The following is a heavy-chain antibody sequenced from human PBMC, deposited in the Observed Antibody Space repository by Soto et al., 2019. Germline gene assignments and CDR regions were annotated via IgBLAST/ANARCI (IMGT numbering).Heavy chain of an antibody. Sequence: PGESLQTSCLASGYIFGNYWIGWVRQMPGKGLEWVGVIYAGDSDTIYSPSFHGHVTISVDKSLSTAYLKWNSTEASDSGIYYCARHGGYCNGDTCYGEAFYEYWGQGTRVTVSS. CDR2: IYAGDSDT. V-gene: IGHV5-51*01. J-gene: IGHJ4*02. CDR3: ARHGGYCNGDTCYGEAFYEY. CDR1: GYIFGNYW. D-gene: IGHD2-15*01.